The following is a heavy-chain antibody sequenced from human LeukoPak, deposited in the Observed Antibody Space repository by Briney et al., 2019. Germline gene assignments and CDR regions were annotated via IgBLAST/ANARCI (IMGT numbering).Heavy chain of an antibody. CDR3: ATDLQPFDY. V-gene: IGHV3-30-3*01. Sequence: GGSLRLSCAASGFTFSNYAMHWVRQAPGKGLEWVAVISCDGSNKYYIDSVKGRFTISRDNSKNTLYLQMNSLRAEDTAVYYCATDLQPFDYWGQGTLVTVSS. CDR1: GFTFSNYA. D-gene: IGHD2-2*01. J-gene: IGHJ4*02. CDR2: ISCDGSNK.